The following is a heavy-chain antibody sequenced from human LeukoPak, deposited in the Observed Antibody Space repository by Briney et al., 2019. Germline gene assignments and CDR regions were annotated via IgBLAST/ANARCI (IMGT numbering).Heavy chain of an antibody. CDR1: GGSISSYY. CDR2: IYYSGST. Sequence: PSETLSLTCTVSGGSISSYYWSWIRQPPGKGLEWIGYIYYSGSTNYNPSLKSRVTISVDTSKNQFSLKLSSVTAADTAVYYCATDSYGMDVWGQGTTVTVSS. CDR3: ATDSYGMDV. V-gene: IGHV4-59*12. J-gene: IGHJ6*02.